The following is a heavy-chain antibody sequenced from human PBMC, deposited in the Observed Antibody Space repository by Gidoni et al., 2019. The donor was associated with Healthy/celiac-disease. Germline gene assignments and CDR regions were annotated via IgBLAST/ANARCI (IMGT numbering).Heavy chain of an antibody. Sequence: QVQLVQSGAEVKKPGASVKVSCKASGYTFTGYYIPWVRQAPGQGLEWMGWINPNSGGTNDAQKFQGRVTMTRDTSISTAYRELSRLRSDDTAVYYCARVSRITMIVVVTGSGDYWGQGTLVTVSS. CDR3: ARVSRITMIVVVTGSGDY. V-gene: IGHV1-2*02. CDR1: GYTFTGYY. D-gene: IGHD3-22*01. CDR2: INPNSGGT. J-gene: IGHJ4*02.